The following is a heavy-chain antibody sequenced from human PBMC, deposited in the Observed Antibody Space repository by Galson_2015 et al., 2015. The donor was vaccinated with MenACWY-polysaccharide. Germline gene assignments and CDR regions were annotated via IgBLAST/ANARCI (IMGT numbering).Heavy chain of an antibody. J-gene: IGHJ6*02. Sequence: IGWVRQMPGKGLEWLGIIYPSDSDVKYNPSFQGQVTFSADRSTNTAYLQWSSLKASDSAMYYCARKDHGTGSMDVWGQGTTVTVSS. D-gene: IGHD3-10*01. CDR2: IYPSDSDV. V-gene: IGHV5-51*01. CDR3: ARKDHGTGSMDV.